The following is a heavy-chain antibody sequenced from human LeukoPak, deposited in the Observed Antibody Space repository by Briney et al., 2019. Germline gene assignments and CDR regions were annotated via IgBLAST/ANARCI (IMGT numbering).Heavy chain of an antibody. D-gene: IGHD6-19*01. CDR2: IYYSGST. CDR3: ASHSHSSGWFDY. Sequence: SETLSLTCTVSGGSISSYYWSWIRQPPGKGLEWIGYIYYSGSTNYNPSLKSRVTISVDTSKNQFSLKLSSPTAADTAVYYCASHSHSSGWFDYWGQGTLVTVSS. CDR1: GGSISSYY. J-gene: IGHJ4*02. V-gene: IGHV4-59*01.